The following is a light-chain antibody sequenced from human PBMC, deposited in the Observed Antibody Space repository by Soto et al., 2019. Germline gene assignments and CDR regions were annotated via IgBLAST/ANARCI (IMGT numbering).Light chain of an antibody. V-gene: IGKV3-15*01. J-gene: IGKJ1*01. CDR1: QSVSSD. CDR3: QQYDNWPQT. CDR2: GAS. Sequence: EIVMTQSPATLSVSPGERATLSCRASQSVSSDLAWYQHKPGQAPRLLIYGASTRATGIPARFSGRGSGTEFTLTISSLQSVDFEVYSCQQYDNWPQTFGQGTKVKIK.